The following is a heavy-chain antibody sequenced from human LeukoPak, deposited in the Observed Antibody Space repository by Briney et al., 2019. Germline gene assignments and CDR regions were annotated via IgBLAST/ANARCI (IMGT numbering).Heavy chain of an antibody. J-gene: IGHJ6*02. CDR1: GFTFSYHG. D-gene: IGHD6-19*01. CDR3: ARDHGSGSPPYGMDV. Sequence: PGRSLRLSCAASGFTFSYHGMQWVSHAPGKGLEWVADIWYDGSNKYYADSVKGRFTISRDNSKSTLYLQMNSLRTEDTAVYYCARDHGSGSPPYGMDVWGQGTTVTVSS. V-gene: IGHV3-33*01. CDR2: IWYDGSNK.